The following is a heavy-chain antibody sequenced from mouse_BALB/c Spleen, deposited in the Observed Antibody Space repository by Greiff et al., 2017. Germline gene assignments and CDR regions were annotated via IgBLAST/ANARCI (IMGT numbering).Heavy chain of an antibody. CDR1: GYSITSDYA. Sequence: EVQLQQSGPGLVKPSQSLSLTCTVTGYSITSDYAWNWIRQFPGNKLEWMGYISYSGSTSYNPSLKSRISITRDTSKNQFFLQLNSVTTEDTATYYCARFSHDYLFAYWGQGTLVTVSA. J-gene: IGHJ3*01. CDR3: ARFSHDYLFAY. V-gene: IGHV3-2*02. D-gene: IGHD2-4*01. CDR2: ISYSGST.